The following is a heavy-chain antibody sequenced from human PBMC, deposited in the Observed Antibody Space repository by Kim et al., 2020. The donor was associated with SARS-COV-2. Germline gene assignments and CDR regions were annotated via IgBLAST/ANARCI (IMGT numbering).Heavy chain of an antibody. J-gene: IGHJ4*02. CDR2: INSDGSIT. CDR1: GFTFSSHW. CDR3: ARGSSLGC. D-gene: IGHD6-13*01. V-gene: IGHV3-74*01. Sequence: GGSLRLSCAASGFTFSSHWMHWVRQAPGKGLVWVSRINSDGSITDYADPVKGRFTISRDNAENTLYLQMNSLRAEDTAVYYCARGSSLGCWGQGTLVTVSS.